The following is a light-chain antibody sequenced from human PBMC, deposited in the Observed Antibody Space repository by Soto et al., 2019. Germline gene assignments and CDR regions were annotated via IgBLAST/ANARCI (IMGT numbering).Light chain of an antibody. CDR1: SSNVGSYKL. Sequence: QSVLTQPASVSGSPGQSITISCTGTSSNVGSYKLVSWYQQHPGKAPKLMIFEVNKRPSGVSNRFSGSKSGNTASLTISGLQADDEADYYCCSLTTSHTYVFGSGTKLTVL. CDR2: EVN. CDR3: CSLTTSHTYV. V-gene: IGLV2-14*02. J-gene: IGLJ1*01.